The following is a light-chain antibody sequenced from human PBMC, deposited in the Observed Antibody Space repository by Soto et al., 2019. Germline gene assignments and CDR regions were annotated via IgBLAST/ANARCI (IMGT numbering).Light chain of an antibody. V-gene: IGKV3-15*01. J-gene: IGKJ4*01. CDR3: QQYYNWPLT. Sequence: EIVMTQSPATLSVSPGEGATLSCWASQSVATSLVWYQQKPGQAPRLLMYGASARAAAIPARFSASGSGTDFTLTISSLQSEDFAVYYCQQYYNWPLTFGGGTKVEIK. CDR1: QSVATS. CDR2: GAS.